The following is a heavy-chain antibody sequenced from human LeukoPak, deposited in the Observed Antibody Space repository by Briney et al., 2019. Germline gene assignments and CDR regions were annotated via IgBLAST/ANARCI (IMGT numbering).Heavy chain of an antibody. CDR3: VRDHGSQHSSTWYVFDY. V-gene: IGHV3-23*01. CDR1: GFTFNHYA. J-gene: IGHJ4*02. D-gene: IGHD6-13*01. CDR2: INELGHT. Sequence: PGGSLRLSCAASGFTFNHYAMTWVRQAPGKGLEWVSSINELGHTFYGDSVRGRFTISRDNSKNTVFLQMNSLRGDDTAEYFCVRDHGSQHSSTWYVFDYWGRGTLVTVSS.